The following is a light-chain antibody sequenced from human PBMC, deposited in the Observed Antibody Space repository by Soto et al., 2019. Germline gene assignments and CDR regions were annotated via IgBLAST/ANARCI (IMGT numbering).Light chain of an antibody. CDR1: SIDVGAYNY. V-gene: IGLV2-11*01. Sequence: QSALTQFASVSGSPGQSITISCTGTSIDVGAYNYVSWYQQHPDKAPQLMIYDVTKRPSGVPDRFSGSKSGYTASLTISGLQAADEADYYCYSYAGSYTFVFGGGTKLTVL. CDR3: YSYAGSYTFV. J-gene: IGLJ2*01. CDR2: DVT.